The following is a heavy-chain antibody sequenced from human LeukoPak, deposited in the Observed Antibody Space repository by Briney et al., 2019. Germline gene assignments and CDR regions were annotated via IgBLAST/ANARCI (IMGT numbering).Heavy chain of an antibody. CDR3: ARDSHEAVAGRSFDY. D-gene: IGHD6-19*01. CDR2: IWYDGSNK. Sequence: PGGSLRLSYAASGFTFSSYGMHWVRQAPGKGLEWVAVIWYDGSNKYYADSVKGRFTISRDNSKNTLYLQMNSLRAEDTAVYYCARDSHEAVAGRSFDYWGQGTLVTVSS. J-gene: IGHJ4*02. CDR1: GFTFSSYG. V-gene: IGHV3-33*01.